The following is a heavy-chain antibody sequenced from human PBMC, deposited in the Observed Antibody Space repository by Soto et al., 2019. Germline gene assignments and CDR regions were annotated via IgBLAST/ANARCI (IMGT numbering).Heavy chain of an antibody. J-gene: IGHJ6*02. Sequence: GASVKVSCKASGYTFTSYDINWVRQATGQGLEWMGWMNPNSGNTGYAQKFQGRVTMTRNTSISTAYMELSSLRSEDTAVYYCAREGIVVVPPTPEDGMDVWGQGTTVTVSS. CDR2: MNPNSGNT. CDR1: GYTFTSYD. V-gene: IGHV1-8*01. CDR3: AREGIVVVPPTPEDGMDV. D-gene: IGHD2-2*01.